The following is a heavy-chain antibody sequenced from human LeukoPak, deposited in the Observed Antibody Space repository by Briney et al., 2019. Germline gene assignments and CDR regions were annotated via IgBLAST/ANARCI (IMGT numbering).Heavy chain of an antibody. Sequence: GRSLRLSCAASGFTFSIYGMHWVRQAPGKGLEWVAVIWYDGSNKYYADSVKGRFTISRDNSKNTLYLQMNSLRAEDTAVYYCARAFPVMVRGVILDAGIDYWGRGTLVTVSS. J-gene: IGHJ4*02. D-gene: IGHD3-10*01. CDR1: GFTFSIYG. CDR3: ARAFPVMVRGVILDAGIDY. V-gene: IGHV3-30*19. CDR2: IWYDGSNK.